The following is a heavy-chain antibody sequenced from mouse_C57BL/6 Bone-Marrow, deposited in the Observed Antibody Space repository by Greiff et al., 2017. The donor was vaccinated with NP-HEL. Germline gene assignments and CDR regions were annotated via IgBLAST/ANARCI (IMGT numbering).Heavy chain of an antibody. V-gene: IGHV1-61*01. J-gene: IGHJ3*01. CDR3: ARSLYSFAY. CDR1: GYTFTSYW. D-gene: IGHD2-1*01. Sequence: QVQLQQPGAELVRPGSSVKLSCKASGYTFTSYWMDWVKQRPGQGLEWIGNIYPSDSETHYNQKFKDKATLTVDKSSSTAYMQLSSLTSEDSAVYYFARSLYSFAYWGQGTLVTVSA. CDR2: IYPSDSET.